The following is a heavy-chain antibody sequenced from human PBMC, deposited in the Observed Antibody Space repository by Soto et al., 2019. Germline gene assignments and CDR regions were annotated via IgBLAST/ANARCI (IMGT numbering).Heavy chain of an antibody. CDR3: ARHGFLAAGGDYGMDV. CDR2: IYYSGST. D-gene: IGHD3-3*01. V-gene: IGHV4-39*01. J-gene: IGHJ6*02. Sequence: QLQLQESGPGLVKPSETLSLTCTVSGGSISSSSYYWGWIRQPPGKGLEWIGSIYYSGSTYYNPSLKSRVPISVDTSKNQFSLKLSSVTAADTAVDYCARHGFLAAGGDYGMDVWGQGTTVTVSS. CDR1: GGSISSSSYY.